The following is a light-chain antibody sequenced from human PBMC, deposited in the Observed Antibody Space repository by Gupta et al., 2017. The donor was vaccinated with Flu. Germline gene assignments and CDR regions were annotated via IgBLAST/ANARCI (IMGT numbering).Light chain of an antibody. J-gene: IGKJ1*01. Sequence: DIVMTQSPDSLAVSLGERATINCKSSQNVLYISNNKNYLAWYQQKPGQPPKLLISWASTRESGVPDRFSGSGSGTXFTLTIXSLQAEDVAVYYCQQYDSTPWTFGXGTSMEIK. CDR1: QNVLYISNNKNY. CDR3: QQYDSTPWT. CDR2: WAS. V-gene: IGKV4-1*01.